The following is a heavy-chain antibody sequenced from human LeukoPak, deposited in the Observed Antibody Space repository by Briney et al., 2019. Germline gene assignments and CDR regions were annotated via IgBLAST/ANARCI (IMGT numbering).Heavy chain of an antibody. V-gene: IGHV1-2*02. J-gene: IGHJ5*02. CDR3: ARDGRGHWDTRIWYLGNWFDP. CDR1: GYTFTGYY. D-gene: IGHD6-13*01. CDR2: INPKSGGT. Sequence: GASVTVSCKASGYTFTGYYMHWVRQAPGQGLEWMGWINPKSGGTNYAQKFQGRVTMTRDTSIHAAYMELSRLRSDDTAVYYCARDGRGHWDTRIWYLGNWFDPWGQGTLVTVSS.